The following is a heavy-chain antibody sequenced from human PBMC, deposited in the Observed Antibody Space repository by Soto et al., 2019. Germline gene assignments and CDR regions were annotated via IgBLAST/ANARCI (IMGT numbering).Heavy chain of an antibody. CDR2: INSDGSTT. D-gene: IGHD7-27*01. CDR1: GFTFTSYW. Sequence: EVQLVESGGDLVQPGGSLRLSCAASGFTFTSYWMHWVRQAPGKGLVWVSRINSDGSTTNYADSVKGQFTISRDNAKNTLYLQMNSLRADDTAVYYCARDLTAGDTYWGQGTLVTVSS. V-gene: IGHV3-74*01. CDR3: ARDLTAGDTY. J-gene: IGHJ4*02.